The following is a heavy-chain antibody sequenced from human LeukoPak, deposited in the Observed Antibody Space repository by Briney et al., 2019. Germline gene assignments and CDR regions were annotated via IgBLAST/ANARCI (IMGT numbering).Heavy chain of an antibody. CDR1: GYSVSSNSAT. J-gene: IGHJ1*01. CDR3: ARGPSYFQH. CDR2: TYYRSKWYK. Sequence: SQTLSLTCAISGYSVSSNSATWNWIRQSPSRGLERLGRTYYRSKWYKYYAVSVKGRITINPDTSKNQFSLQLNSVTPEDTAVYYCARGPSYFQHWGQGTLVTVSS. V-gene: IGHV6-1*01.